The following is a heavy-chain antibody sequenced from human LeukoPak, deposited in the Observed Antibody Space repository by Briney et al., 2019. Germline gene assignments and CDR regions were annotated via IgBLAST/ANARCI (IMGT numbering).Heavy chain of an antibody. D-gene: IGHD3-16*01. CDR1: GFTFSSYA. CDR3: AKNKRNLTVLWFGGVVWDV. CDR2: ISGSGGST. Sequence: GGSLRLSCAASGFTFSSYAMSWVRQAPGKGLEWVSAISGSGGSTYYADSVKGRFTISRDNSKNTLYLQMNSLRAEDTAVYYWAKNKRNLTVLWFGGVVWDVWGKGNTVTVSS. V-gene: IGHV3-23*01. J-gene: IGHJ6*04.